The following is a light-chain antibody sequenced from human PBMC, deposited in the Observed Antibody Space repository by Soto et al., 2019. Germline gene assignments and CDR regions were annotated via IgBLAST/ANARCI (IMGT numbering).Light chain of an antibody. J-gene: IGKJ1*01. V-gene: IGKV3-15*01. CDR3: QQHNNWPQT. CDR1: QSVGTS. Sequence: EIVLTQSPVTLSLSPGERGTLSCRASQSVGTSLAWYQQKPGQAPRLLIYDASTRATGIPARFSGSGSGTEFTLTISSLQSEDFAVYCCQQHNNWPQTFGQGTKVDIK. CDR2: DAS.